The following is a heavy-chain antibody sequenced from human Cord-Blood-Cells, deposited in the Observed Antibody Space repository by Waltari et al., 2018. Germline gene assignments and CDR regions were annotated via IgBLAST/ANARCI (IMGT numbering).Heavy chain of an antibody. D-gene: IGHD2-2*01. CDR1: GYTFTGYY. Sequence: QVQLVQSGAEVKKPGASVKVSCKASGYTFTGYYMHWVRQAPGQGLEWMRWINPNSGGTNYAQKFQGWVTMTRDTSISTAYMELSRLRSDDTAVYYCARVGYCSSTSCYRDAFDIWGQGTMVTVSS. CDR2: INPNSGGT. J-gene: IGHJ3*02. CDR3: ARVGYCSSTSCYRDAFDI. V-gene: IGHV1-2*04.